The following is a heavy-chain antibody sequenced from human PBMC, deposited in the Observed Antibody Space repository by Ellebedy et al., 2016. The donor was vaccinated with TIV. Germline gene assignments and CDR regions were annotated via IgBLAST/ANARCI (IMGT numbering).Heavy chain of an antibody. CDR2: INPTTGNS. Sequence: ASVKVSCKASGYTFTSYYFYWVRQAPGQGLEWMGIINPTTGNSNYAQKFQGRVTMTGDTSTSTVYTELSSLRSEDTAVYYCARGNNYYYDSSGYYYTYWGQGTLVTVSS. CDR3: ARGNNYYYDSSGYYYTY. V-gene: IGHV1-46*01. D-gene: IGHD3-22*01. J-gene: IGHJ4*02. CDR1: GYTFTSYY.